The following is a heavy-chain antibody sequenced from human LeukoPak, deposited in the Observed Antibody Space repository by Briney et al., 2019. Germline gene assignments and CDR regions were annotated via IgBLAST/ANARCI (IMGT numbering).Heavy chain of an antibody. CDR1: GFSLTTSGVG. D-gene: IGHD1-1*01. J-gene: IGHJ4*02. V-gene: IGHV2-5*05. Sequence: SGPTLVKPTQTVTLTCTFSGFSLTTSGVGVGWIRQPPGKALEWLALIYWDDDQRYGPSLRNRLTITKDTSKNQVVLILTNMDPVDTATYYCAHLHLNGLGDFWGQGTLVTVSS. CDR3: AHLHLNGLGDF. CDR2: IYWDDDQ.